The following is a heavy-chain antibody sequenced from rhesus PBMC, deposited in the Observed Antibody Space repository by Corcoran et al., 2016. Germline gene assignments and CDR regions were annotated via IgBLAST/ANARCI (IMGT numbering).Heavy chain of an antibody. J-gene: IGHJ1*01. CDR1: GGSISSSNW. V-gene: IGHV4-93*01. D-gene: IGHD1-44*02. CDR3: AREGVYSGSYLMGNPKYFEF. CDR2: IYGRGGST. Sequence: QVQLQESGPAVVKPSETLSLTCAVSGGSISSSNWWSWIRQSPGKGLEWIGGIYGRGGSTTYNPSLKSVCTISKDTSKTQCSRKLGSGTAAETAVYYCAREGVYSGSYLMGNPKYFEFWGQGALVTVSS.